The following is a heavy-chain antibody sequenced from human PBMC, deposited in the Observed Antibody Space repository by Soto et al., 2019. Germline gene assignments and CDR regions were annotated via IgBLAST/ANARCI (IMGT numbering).Heavy chain of an antibody. V-gene: IGHV3-23*01. CDR1: GFTFSSYA. CDR2: ISGSGGST. J-gene: IGHJ4*02. Sequence: GGSLRLSCAASGFTFSSYAMSWVRQAPGKGLEWVSAISGSGGSTYYADSVKGRFTISRDNSKNTLYLQMNSLRAEDTAVYYWAKAVYKWLAFDYWGQGTLVTVSS. D-gene: IGHD6-19*01. CDR3: AKAVYKWLAFDY.